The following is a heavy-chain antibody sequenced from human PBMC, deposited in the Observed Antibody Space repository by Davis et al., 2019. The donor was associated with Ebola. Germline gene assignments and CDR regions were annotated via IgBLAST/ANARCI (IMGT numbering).Heavy chain of an antibody. Sequence: GESLKISCAASGFTFSDYYMSWIRQAPGKGLEWVSYISSSGSTIYYADSVKGRFTISRDNAKNSLYLQMNSLRAEDTAVYYCARDGSYSSSSGDYWGQGTLVTVSS. CDR3: ARDGSYSSSSGDY. V-gene: IGHV3-11*04. D-gene: IGHD6-6*01. CDR1: GFTFSDYY. CDR2: ISSSGSTI. J-gene: IGHJ4*02.